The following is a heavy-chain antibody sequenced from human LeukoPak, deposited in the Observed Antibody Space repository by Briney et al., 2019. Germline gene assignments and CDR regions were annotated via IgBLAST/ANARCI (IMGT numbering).Heavy chain of an antibody. V-gene: IGHV4-59*01. CDR3: AGYGSVSYYKAFDF. CDR1: GDSISSSY. Sequence: PSVTLSLTCTVSGDSISSSYWSWIRQPPGKGLEWIAYIYYTGSSSYSPSLKSRATTSMDMSKKQFSLKLSSVTAADTAVYYCAGYGSVSYYKAFDFWGQGILVTVSS. CDR2: IYYTGSS. D-gene: IGHD3-10*01. J-gene: IGHJ4*02.